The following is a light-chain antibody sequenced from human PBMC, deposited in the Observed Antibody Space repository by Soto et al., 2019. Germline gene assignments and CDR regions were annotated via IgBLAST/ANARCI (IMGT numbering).Light chain of an antibody. CDR2: GAS. J-gene: IGKJ1*01. V-gene: IGKV3-15*01. CDR3: QQYNNWPPWT. CDR1: QSVGSD. Sequence: EIVMTQSPATLSVSLGERATLSCRASQSVGSDLAWYQHKPGQAPSLLIYGASTRAAGIPARFSGSGSGTDFTLTITSLQSEDFALYYCQQYNNWPPWTFGQGTKVEIK.